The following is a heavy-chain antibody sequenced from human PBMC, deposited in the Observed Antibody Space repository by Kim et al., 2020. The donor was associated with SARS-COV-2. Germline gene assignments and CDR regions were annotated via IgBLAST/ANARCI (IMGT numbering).Heavy chain of an antibody. CDR2: IKSKTDGGTT. D-gene: IGHD3-10*01. V-gene: IGHV3-15*01. CDR3: TPEYYYGSGSCYNEGRFDGMDA. J-gene: IGHJ6*02. Sequence: GGSLRLSCAASGFTFSNAWMSWVRQAPGKGLEWVGRIKSKTDGGTTDYAAPVKGRFTISRDDSKNTLYLQMNSLKTEGTAVYYCTPEYYYGSGSCYNEGRFDGMDAWGQGTTVTVSS. CDR1: GFTFSNAW.